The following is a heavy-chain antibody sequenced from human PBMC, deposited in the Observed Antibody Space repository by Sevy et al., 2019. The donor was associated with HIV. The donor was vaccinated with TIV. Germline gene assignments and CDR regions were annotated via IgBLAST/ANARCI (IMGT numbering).Heavy chain of an antibody. Sequence: GESLKISCAASGFTFSNYWMNWVRHAPGKGLEWVANIKHDGSVTYDADSVKGRFTLSRDDIKNSLSLQMNSLRAEDTAVYYCARGGPLVDGTLIPWGMDVWGQGTTVTVSS. CDR2: IKHDGSVT. V-gene: IGHV3-7*01. J-gene: IGHJ6*02. D-gene: IGHD1-7*01. CDR1: GFTFSNYW. CDR3: ARGGPLVDGTLIPWGMDV.